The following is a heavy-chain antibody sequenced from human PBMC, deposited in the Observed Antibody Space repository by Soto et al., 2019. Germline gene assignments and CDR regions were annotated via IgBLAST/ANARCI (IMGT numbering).Heavy chain of an antibody. CDR2: MHTSGSP. Sequence: QMQLQESGPGLVKPSETLSLTCTVSGGSIRGYYWSWIRQSAGMRLEWIGRMHTSGSPNYNPSLKSRVTISVDMSKNQISLKLTSVTAADTALYYCVRASMPKAHFDSWGQGTLVTVSS. D-gene: IGHD2-2*01. CDR3: VRASMPKAHFDS. J-gene: IGHJ4*02. CDR1: GGSIRGYY. V-gene: IGHV4-4*07.